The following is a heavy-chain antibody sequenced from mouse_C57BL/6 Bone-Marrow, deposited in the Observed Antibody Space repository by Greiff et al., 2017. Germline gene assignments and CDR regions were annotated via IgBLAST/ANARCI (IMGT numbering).Heavy chain of an antibody. D-gene: IGHD4-1*01. J-gene: IGHJ2*01. V-gene: IGHV5-6*02. CDR1: GFTFSSYG. CDR3: ARGTGTGV. CDR2: ISSGGSYT. Sequence: DVMLVESGGDLVKPGGSLKLSCAASGFTFSSYGMSWVRQTPDKRLEWVATISSGGSYTYYPDSVKGRFTISRDNAKNTLYLQMSSLKSEDTAMYYCARGTGTGVWGQGTTLTVSS.